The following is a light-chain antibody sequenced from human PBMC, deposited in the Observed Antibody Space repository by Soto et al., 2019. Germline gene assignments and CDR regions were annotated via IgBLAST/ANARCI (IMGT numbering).Light chain of an antibody. CDR3: QQSYSIPWT. V-gene: IGKV1-39*01. CDR2: GAS. J-gene: IGKJ1*01. CDR1: QSISSY. Sequence: DLQMTQSPSSLSASVGDRVTITCRASQSISSYVNWYQQRPGKAPKVLLYGASSLQSGVPSRFSGTGYGTDFTLTVSNLQPEDFATYYCQQSYSIPWTFGQGTRVEIK.